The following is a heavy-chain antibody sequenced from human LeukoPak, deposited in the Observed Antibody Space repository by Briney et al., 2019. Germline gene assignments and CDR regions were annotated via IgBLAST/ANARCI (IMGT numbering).Heavy chain of an antibody. CDR3: ARGVFSNWYYFDY. CDR1: NGSISSYY. D-gene: IGHD6-13*01. V-gene: IGHV4-4*07. CDR2: VYTSGTT. J-gene: IGHJ4*02. Sequence: PSETLSLTCTVSNGSISSYYWSWIRQPAGEGLEWIGCVYTSGTTNYNPSLKSRVTMSIDTSKNQFSLKLTSVTAADTAVYYCARGVFSNWYYFDYWGQGALVTVSS.